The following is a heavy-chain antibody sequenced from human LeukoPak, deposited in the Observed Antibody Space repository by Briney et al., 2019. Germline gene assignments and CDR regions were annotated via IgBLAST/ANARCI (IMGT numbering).Heavy chain of an antibody. CDR2: ISIRSSYI. J-gene: IGHJ2*01. Sequence: KPGGSLRLSCVASASGFTFGDYNMNWVRQAPGKGLEWVASISIRSSYIYYADSVKGRFTISRDNAKNSLFLQMNSLRAEDTAVYYCARDRVSGDPWWYFDLWGRGTLVTVSS. CDR1: GFTFGDYN. V-gene: IGHV3-21*06. D-gene: IGHD3-10*01. CDR3: ARDRVSGDPWWYFDL.